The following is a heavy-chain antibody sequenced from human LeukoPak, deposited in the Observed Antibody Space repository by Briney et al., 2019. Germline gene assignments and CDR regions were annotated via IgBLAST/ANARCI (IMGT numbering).Heavy chain of an antibody. J-gene: IGHJ4*02. D-gene: IGHD6-13*01. CDR2: IWYDGSNK. CDR3: AREGSSWDGDY. Sequence: GGSLRLPCAASGFTFSSYGMHWVRQAPGKGLEWVAVIWYDGSNKYYADSVKGRFTISRDNSKNTLYLQMNSLRAEDTAVYYCAREGSSWDGDYWGQGTLVTVSS. CDR1: GFTFSSYG. V-gene: IGHV3-33*01.